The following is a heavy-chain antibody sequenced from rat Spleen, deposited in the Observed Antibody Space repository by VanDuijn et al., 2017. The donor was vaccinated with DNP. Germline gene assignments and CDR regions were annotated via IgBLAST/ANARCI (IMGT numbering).Heavy chain of an antibody. CDR3: ARHEDYSSYIYGFAY. J-gene: IGHJ3*01. D-gene: IGHD1-2*01. V-gene: IGHV5S10*01. CDR2: IIYDGSKT. Sequence: EVQLVESGGGLVRPGRSLKLSCAASGFTFSDHNMAWVRQAPKKGLEWVATIIYDGSKTYYRDYVKGRFTISRDDAKNTQYLQMDSLRSEDTATYYCARHEDYSSYIYGFAYWGQGTLVTVSS. CDR1: GFTFSDHN.